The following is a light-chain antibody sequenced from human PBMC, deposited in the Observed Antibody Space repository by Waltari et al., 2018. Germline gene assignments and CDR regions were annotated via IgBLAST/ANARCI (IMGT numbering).Light chain of an antibody. Sequence: QSALTQPRSVSGSPGQSVTISCTGTSSDVGGYNYASWYQQHPGKAPKLMSYDVSKRPSGVPDRFSASKSGNTASLTISGLQAEDEADYYCCSYAGSHTWVFGGGTKLTVL. J-gene: IGLJ3*02. V-gene: IGLV2-11*01. CDR2: DVS. CDR3: CSYAGSHTWV. CDR1: SSDVGGYNY.